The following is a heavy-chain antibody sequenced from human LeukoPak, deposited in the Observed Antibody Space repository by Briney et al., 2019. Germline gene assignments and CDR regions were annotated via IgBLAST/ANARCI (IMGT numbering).Heavy chain of an antibody. D-gene: IGHD3-3*01. CDR2: IYYSGST. Sequence: PSGTLSLTCTVSGGSISSYDWSWIRQPPGKGLEWIGYIYYSGSTNYNPSLKSRVTISVDTSKNQFSLKLSSVTAADTAVYYCARDFSLDAFDIWGQGTMVTVSS. CDR3: ARDFSLDAFDI. J-gene: IGHJ3*02. V-gene: IGHV4-59*01. CDR1: GGSISSYD.